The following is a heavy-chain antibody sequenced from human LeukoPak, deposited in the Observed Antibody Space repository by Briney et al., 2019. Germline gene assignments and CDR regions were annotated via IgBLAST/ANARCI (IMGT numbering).Heavy chain of an antibody. J-gene: IGHJ3*02. CDR3: ARQRDSSDAFDI. Sequence: SETLSLTCTVSGGSISSGSYYWSWIRQPAGKGLEWIGRIYTSGSTNYNPSLKSRVTISVDTSKNQFSLKLSSVTAADTAVYYCARQRDSSDAFDIWGQGTMVTVSS. D-gene: IGHD4-11*01. V-gene: IGHV4-61*02. CDR1: GGSISSGSYY. CDR2: IYTSGST.